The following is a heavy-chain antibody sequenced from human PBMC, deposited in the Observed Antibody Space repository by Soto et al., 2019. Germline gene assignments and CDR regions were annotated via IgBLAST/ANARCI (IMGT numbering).Heavy chain of an antibody. CDR1: GGTLRRSCNY. CDR2: IDYSGST. CDR3: SRRHPEGFVL. J-gene: IGHJ5*02. Sequence: PSDTLSLPCTVSGGTLRRSCNYWAWLRLDQGKGLEWIGSIDYSGSTYYNPSLQSRVTISVATSKNHFSLKLGSVTAAGTALYYCSRRHPEGFVLWGQESL. V-gene: IGHV4-39*02.